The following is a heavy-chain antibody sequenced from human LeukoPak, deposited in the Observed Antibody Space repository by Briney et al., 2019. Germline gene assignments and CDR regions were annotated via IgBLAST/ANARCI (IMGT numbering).Heavy chain of an antibody. CDR3: ATGAGRYYPLDY. Sequence: ASVKVSCKVSGYTLTELSMHWVRQAPGKGLEWMGGFDPEDGETIYAQKFQGRVTMTEDTSTDTAYMELSSLRSEDTAAYYCATGAGRYYPLDYWGQGTLVTVSS. CDR1: GYTLTELS. V-gene: IGHV1-24*01. D-gene: IGHD1-26*01. CDR2: FDPEDGET. J-gene: IGHJ4*02.